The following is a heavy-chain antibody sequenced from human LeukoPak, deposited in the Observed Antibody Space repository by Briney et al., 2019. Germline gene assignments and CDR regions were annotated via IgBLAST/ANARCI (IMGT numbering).Heavy chain of an antibody. J-gene: IGHJ4*02. CDR3: ARVYRSHGSPDY. CDR1: GGSFSGYY. V-gene: IGHV4-34*01. CDR2: INYSGST. D-gene: IGHD5-18*01. Sequence: SETLSLTCAVYGGSFSGYYWSWIRQLPGKGLEWIGEINYSGSTNYNPSLKSRVTISVDTSKNQFSLKLSSVTAADTAVYYCARVYRSHGSPDYWGQGTLVTVSS.